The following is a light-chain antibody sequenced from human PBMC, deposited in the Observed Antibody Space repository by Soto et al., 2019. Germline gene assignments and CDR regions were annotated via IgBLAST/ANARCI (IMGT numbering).Light chain of an antibody. V-gene: IGLV2-14*03. CDR1: GSDVGGYNY. CDR3: SSYTSGSTRVV. CDR2: DVS. Sequence: QSVLTQPASVSGSPGQSITISCTGTGSDVGGYNYVSWYQQHPGKAPKVMIYDVSKRPSGISNRFSGSKSGNTASLTISGLQIEDEADYYCSSYTSGSTRVVFGGGTKVTVL. J-gene: IGLJ2*01.